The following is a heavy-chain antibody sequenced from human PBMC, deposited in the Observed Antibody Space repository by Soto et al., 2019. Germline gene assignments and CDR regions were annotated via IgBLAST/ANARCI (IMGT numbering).Heavy chain of an antibody. Sequence: GSLRLSCEASVFTFSSYWMTRVRQAPGKGLEWVANIKQDGSEKYYVDSVKGRFSISRDNAKNSLYLQMNSLRAEDTAVYYCARAGSNYFASGSYQPYYMDVWGKGTTVTVSS. CDR1: VFTFSSYW. V-gene: IGHV3-7*01. J-gene: IGHJ6*03. CDR3: ARAGSNYFASGSYQPYYMDV. D-gene: IGHD3-10*01. CDR2: IKQDGSEK.